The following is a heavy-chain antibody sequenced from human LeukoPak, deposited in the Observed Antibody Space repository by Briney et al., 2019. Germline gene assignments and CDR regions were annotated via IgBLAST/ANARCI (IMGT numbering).Heavy chain of an antibody. CDR2: ISSSGSTI. Sequence: GGSLRLSCAASGFTFSSYNMNWVRQAPGKGLEWVSYISSSGSTIYYADSVKGRFTISRDNAKNSLYLQMNSLRAEDTAVYYCAASGYDYDNYYYMDVWGKGTTVTISS. CDR1: GFTFSSYN. D-gene: IGHD5-12*01. CDR3: AASGYDYDNYYYMDV. V-gene: IGHV3-48*03. J-gene: IGHJ6*03.